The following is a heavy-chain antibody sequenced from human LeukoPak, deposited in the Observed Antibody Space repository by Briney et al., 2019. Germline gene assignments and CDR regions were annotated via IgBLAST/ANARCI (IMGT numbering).Heavy chain of an antibody. J-gene: IGHJ4*02. D-gene: IGHD3-22*01. CDR1: GYTFTGHY. V-gene: IGHV1-2*02. CDR2: INPNSGGI. Sequence: ASVKVSCKASGYTFTGHYIHWVRQAPGQGLEWMGWINPNSGGINYAQKFQGRVTMTRDTSISTAYMELTRLRSDDTAVYYCARGETGRDSSGYFGYWGQGTLVTVSS. CDR3: ARGETGRDSSGYFGY.